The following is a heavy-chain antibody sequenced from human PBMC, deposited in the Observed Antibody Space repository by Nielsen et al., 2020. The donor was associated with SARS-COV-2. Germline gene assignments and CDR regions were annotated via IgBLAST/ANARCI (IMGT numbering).Heavy chain of an antibody. CDR3: ARQTRYCSGGTCLRVFDS. D-gene: IGHD2-15*01. V-gene: IGHV4-39*01. Sequence: SETLSLTCTVSGGSISSANYYWGWIRQSPGQGLEWIGSVHSSGGTYDSPSLKSRVTISVDTSKNQFSLKLSSVTATDTAVYYCARQTRYCSGGTCLRVFDSWGQGTLVTVSS. CDR1: GGSISSANYY. J-gene: IGHJ4*02. CDR2: VHSSGGT.